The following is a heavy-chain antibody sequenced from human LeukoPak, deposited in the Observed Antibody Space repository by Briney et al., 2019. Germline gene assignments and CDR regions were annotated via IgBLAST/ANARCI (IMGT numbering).Heavy chain of an antibody. J-gene: IGHJ4*02. V-gene: IGHV5-51*01. D-gene: IGHD2-8*01. CDR3: ARHRRGTSYFDY. CDR2: IYPDDSDT. CDR1: GYRLTNYW. Sequence: GESLKISCKGSGYRLTNYWIGWVRQMSGKGLEWMGIIYPDDSDTRYSPSFQGQVTISADKSISTAYLQWNSLKASDTAIYYCARHRRGTSYFDYWGQGTLVTVSS.